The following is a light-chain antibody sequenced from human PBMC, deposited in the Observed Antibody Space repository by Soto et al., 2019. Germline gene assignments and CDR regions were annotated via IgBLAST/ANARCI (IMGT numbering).Light chain of an antibody. CDR2: DAS. J-gene: IGKJ1*01. Sequence: DIQMTQSPSTLSASVGDRVTITCRASQSISKYLGWYQQKPGKAPNLLIYDASILESGVPSRFSGSGSGTEFSLTISSLQADDFATYYCQQYESYTSWTFGQGTKVDIK. CDR1: QSISKY. CDR3: QQYESYTSWT. V-gene: IGKV1-5*01.